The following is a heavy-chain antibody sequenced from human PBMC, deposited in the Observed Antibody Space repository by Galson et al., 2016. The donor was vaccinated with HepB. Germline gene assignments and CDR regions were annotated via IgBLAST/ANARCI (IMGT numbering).Heavy chain of an antibody. V-gene: IGHV1-18*01. Sequence: SVKVSCKASGYTFSNYGLSWVRQAPGQGLEWMGWISGYNGNTVYTEKFQDRVTMTTDTTTDIAYMELRGLRSDDTAVYYCARGGHRRYYYHNGMDVWGQGTTVIVSS. CDR3: ARGGHRRYYYHNGMDV. J-gene: IGHJ6*02. CDR2: ISGYNGNT. CDR1: GYTFSNYG. D-gene: IGHD1-14*01.